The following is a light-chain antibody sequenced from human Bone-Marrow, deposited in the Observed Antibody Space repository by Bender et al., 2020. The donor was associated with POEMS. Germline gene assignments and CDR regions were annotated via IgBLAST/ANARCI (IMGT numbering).Light chain of an antibody. V-gene: IGLV3-25*03. CDR2: KDN. CDR3: QSADSSGSSWV. CDR1: VLPKQY. J-gene: IGLJ3*02. Sequence: SYELTQPPSVSVSPGQTAGITCSGDVLPKQYGYWYQQKPGQAPVLVIYKDNERPSGTPERFSGSSSGTTATLTISGVQAEDEADYYCQSADSSGSSWVFGRGTKLTVL.